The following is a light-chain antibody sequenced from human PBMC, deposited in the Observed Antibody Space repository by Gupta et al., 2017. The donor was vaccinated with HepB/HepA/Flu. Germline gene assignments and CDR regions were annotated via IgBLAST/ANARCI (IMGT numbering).Light chain of an antibody. V-gene: IGLV3-1*01. Sequence: SYDLTQPPSVAVSPGQTASIPGSGDKLGDKYACWYLQQPGQSTVLVIYQDNKRPSGSPERFSGSNSGNTGTLTISGTQAMYEADYYCQAWDSSTPWVFGGGTKLTVL. J-gene: IGLJ3*02. CDR2: QDN. CDR1: KLGDKY. CDR3: QAWDSSTPWV.